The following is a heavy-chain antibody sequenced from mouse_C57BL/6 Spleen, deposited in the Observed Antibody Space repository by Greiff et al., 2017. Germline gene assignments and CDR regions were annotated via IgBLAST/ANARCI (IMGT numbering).Heavy chain of an antibody. CDR2: ISSGGDYI. V-gene: IGHV5-9-1*02. D-gene: IGHD4-1*01. CDR1: GFTFSSYA. Sequence: EVKVVESGEGLVKPGGSLKLSCAASGFTFSSYAMSWVRQTPEKRLEWVAYISSGGDYIYYADTVKGRFTISRDDARNTLYLQMSSLKSEDTAMYYCTRDLTGTGDFDYWGQGTTLTVSS. CDR3: TRDLTGTGDFDY. J-gene: IGHJ2*01.